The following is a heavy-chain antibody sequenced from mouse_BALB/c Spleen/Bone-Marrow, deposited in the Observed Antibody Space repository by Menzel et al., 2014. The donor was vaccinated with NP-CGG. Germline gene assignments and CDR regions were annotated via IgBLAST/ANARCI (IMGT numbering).Heavy chain of an antibody. J-gene: IGHJ4*01. D-gene: IGHD2-14*01. V-gene: IGHV1-67*01. CDR2: ISGYYGDA. CDR3: ARSGKVRNAMDY. Sequence: VKLQESGAELVRPGVSVKISCKGSGYTFTDYAIHWVKQSLAKSLEWIGLISGYYGDAIYNQKFKGKATMTVDKSSRTAYMDLARLTSEDSAIYYCARSGKVRNAMDYWGQGTSVTVSS. CDR1: GYTFTDYA.